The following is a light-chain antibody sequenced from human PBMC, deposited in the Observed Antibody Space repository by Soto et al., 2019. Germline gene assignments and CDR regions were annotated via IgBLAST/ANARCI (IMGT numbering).Light chain of an antibody. Sequence: EIVMTQSPATLSASPGERATLTCRASQSVSSNLAWYQQKPCQAPRLLIYVASSRATGIPARFSGSGSGTEITPTTSSLQSEDFSVSYCRQYNNRSPITFGQGTRLEIK. CDR3: RQYNNRSPIT. V-gene: IGKV3D-15*01. CDR2: VAS. CDR1: QSVSSN. J-gene: IGKJ5*01.